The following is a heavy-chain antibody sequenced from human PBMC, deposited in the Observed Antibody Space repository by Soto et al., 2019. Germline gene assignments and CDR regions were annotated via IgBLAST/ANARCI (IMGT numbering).Heavy chain of an antibody. CDR1: GFTFSDYS. J-gene: IGHJ4*02. D-gene: IGHD6-6*01. CDR2: ISGIDSTI. Sequence: PGGSLRLSCAASGFTFSDYSMSWIRQAPGKGLEWVSYISGIDSTIYYADSVKDRFTISRDNAKNSLYLQMNSLRAEDTAVYYCARGHAIAARHFDYWGQGTLVTVSS. CDR3: ARGHAIAARHFDY. V-gene: IGHV3-11*01.